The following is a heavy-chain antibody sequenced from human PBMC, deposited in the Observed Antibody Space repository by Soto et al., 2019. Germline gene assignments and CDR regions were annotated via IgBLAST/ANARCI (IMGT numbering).Heavy chain of an antibody. CDR1: GGSISSGGYY. D-gene: IGHD6-13*01. CDR3: ARSDSSWYGNWFDP. Sequence: PSETLSLTCTVSGGSISSGGYYWSWIRQHPGKGLEWIGYIYYSGSTYYNPSLKSRVTISVDTSKNQFSLKLSSVTAADTAVYYCARSDSSWYGNWFDPWGQGTLVTVSS. CDR2: IYYSGST. J-gene: IGHJ5*02. V-gene: IGHV4-31*03.